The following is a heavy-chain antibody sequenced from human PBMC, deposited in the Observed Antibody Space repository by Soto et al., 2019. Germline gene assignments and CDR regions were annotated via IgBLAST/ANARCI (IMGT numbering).Heavy chain of an antibody. CDR2: INPKSGGT. D-gene: IGHD2-8*01. CDR3: ARGDSTDCSNGVCSFFYNHDMDV. Sequence: ASVKVSCKASGYSYTDYHIHWVRQAPGQGLEWLGRINPKSGGTSTAQKFQGWVTMTTDTSISTASMELTRLTSDDTAIYYCARGDSTDCSNGVCSFFYNHDMDVWGQGTTVTVSS. J-gene: IGHJ6*02. V-gene: IGHV1-2*04. CDR1: GYSYTDYH.